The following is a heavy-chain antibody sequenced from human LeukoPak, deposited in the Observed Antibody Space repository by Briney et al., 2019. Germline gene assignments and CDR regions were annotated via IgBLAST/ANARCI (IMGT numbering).Heavy chain of an antibody. CDR3: ATWRTAKTGFDY. V-gene: IGHV4-59*08. D-gene: IGHD1-1*01. CDR2: IYYSGST. Sequence: SETLSLTCTVSGGSISSYCWSWIRQPPGKGLEWIGYIYYSGSTNYNPSLKNRVTISVATSKNQSSLRLRSVTAADTAVYYCATWRTAKTGFDYLGQGTLVTVSS. CDR1: GGSISSYC. J-gene: IGHJ4*02.